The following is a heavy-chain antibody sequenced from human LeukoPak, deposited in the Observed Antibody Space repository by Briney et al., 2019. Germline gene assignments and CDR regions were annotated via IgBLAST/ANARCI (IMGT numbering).Heavy chain of an antibody. CDR1: GGSISSGSYY. CDR3: ARGIPYYYDSSGYYWFDP. Sequence: PSQTLSLTCTVSGGSISSGSYYWSWIRQPAGKGLEWIGRIYTSGSTNYNPSLKSRVTISVDTSKNQFSLKLSSVTAADTAVYYCARGIPYYYDSSGYYWFDPWGQGTLVTVSS. V-gene: IGHV4-61*02. CDR2: IYTSGST. J-gene: IGHJ5*02. D-gene: IGHD3-22*01.